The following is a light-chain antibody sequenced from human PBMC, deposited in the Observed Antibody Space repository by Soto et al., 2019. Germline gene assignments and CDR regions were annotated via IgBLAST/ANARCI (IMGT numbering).Light chain of an antibody. V-gene: IGKV1-39*01. CDR2: AAS. Sequence: DIQMTQPPSSLSASVGDRVTITCRASQTISNYLNWYQQKPGKAPKLLIYAASSLQSGVPSRFGGSGSGTDFTLTISRLQPEDFATYYCQQSYSTLTWTFGQGTKVDI. CDR3: QQSYSTLTWT. J-gene: IGKJ1*01. CDR1: QTISNY.